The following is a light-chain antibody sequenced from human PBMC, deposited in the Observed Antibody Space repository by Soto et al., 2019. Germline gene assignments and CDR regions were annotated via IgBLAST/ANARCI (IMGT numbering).Light chain of an antibody. CDR3: KSYTSASTYV. Sequence: QSALTQPASVSGSPGQSITISFTGTSSDVGGYNYVSWYQQHPGKAPKFMIYDVSNRPSGVSNRFSGSKSGNTASLTISGLQAEDEADYFCKSYTSASTYVFGTGTKVTV. CDR1: SSDVGGYNY. J-gene: IGLJ1*01. CDR2: DVS. V-gene: IGLV2-14*01.